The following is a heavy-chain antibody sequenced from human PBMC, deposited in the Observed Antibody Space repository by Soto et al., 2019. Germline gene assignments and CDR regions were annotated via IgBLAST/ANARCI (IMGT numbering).Heavy chain of an antibody. V-gene: IGHV3-21*01. CDR2: ISSSSSYI. CDR1: GFTLSSYS. Sequence: GGSLRLSCAASGFTLSSYSMNWVRQAPGKGLEWVSSISSSSSYIYYADSVKGRFTISRDNAKNSLYLQMNSLRAEDTAVYYCARGSYYYGSGRFAFDIWGQGTMVTVSS. J-gene: IGHJ3*02. CDR3: ARGSYYYGSGRFAFDI. D-gene: IGHD3-10*01.